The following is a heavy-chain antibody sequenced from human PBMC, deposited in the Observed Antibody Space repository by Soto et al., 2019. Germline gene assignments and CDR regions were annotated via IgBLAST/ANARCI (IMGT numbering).Heavy chain of an antibody. D-gene: IGHD2-21*02. CDR1: GFTFSSYA. CDR3: ARVVPPAPLDIVVVTAIRVLGWFDP. Sequence: PGGSLRLSCAASGFTFSSYAMSWVRQAPGKGLEWVSGIRGSGGSTYYADSVKGRFTISRDNSKNTLYLQMNSLRAEDTAVYYCARVVPPAPLDIVVVTAIRVLGWFDPWGQGTLVTVSS. V-gene: IGHV3-23*01. J-gene: IGHJ5*02. CDR2: IRGSGGST.